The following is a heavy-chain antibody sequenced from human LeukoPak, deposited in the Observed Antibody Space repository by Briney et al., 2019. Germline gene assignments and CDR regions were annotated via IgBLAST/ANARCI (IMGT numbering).Heavy chain of an antibody. J-gene: IGHJ6*03. CDR3: ARLGYWGKFEWLPASLYYYYYYMDV. CDR1: GGSFSGYY. CDR2: INHSGST. Sequence: SETLSLTCAVYGGSFSGYYWSWIRQPPGKRLEWIGEINHSGSTNYNPSLKCSVTISVDTSKNQFSLKLDSVAAADTAVHYCARLGYWGKFEWLPASLYYYYYYMDVWGKGTTVTVSS. D-gene: IGHD3-9*01. V-gene: IGHV4-34*01.